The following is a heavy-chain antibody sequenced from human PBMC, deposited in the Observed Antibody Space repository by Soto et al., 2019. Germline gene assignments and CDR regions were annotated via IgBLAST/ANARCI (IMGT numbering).Heavy chain of an antibody. CDR3: ARTQGSSTSFEISYYYWYGVDV. Sequence: QVQLVQSGAGVKKPGSSVKVSCKASGVTFSSYAISWVRQAPGQGLEWMGGIIPIVGSAYYAQKLQGRVTITADESTSTAYMKLSSLRSEDTAVYCCARTQGSSTSFEISYYYWYGVDVFAEATTVTVSP. CDR1: GVTFSSYA. J-gene: IGHJ6*04. CDR2: IIPIVGSA. D-gene: IGHD2-2*01. V-gene: IGHV1-69*01.